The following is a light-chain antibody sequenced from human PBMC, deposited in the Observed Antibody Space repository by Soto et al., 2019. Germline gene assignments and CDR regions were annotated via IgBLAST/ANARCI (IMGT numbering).Light chain of an antibody. CDR3: QSYDSSHVV. V-gene: IGLV1-40*01. Sequence: QHVLTQPPSVSGAPGQRVTISCTGSSYNIGAGYDVHWYQQLPGTAPKLLIYGNSNRPSGVPDRFSGSKSGTSASLAITGLQAEDEADYYCQSYDSSHVVFGGGTKVTVL. CDR1: SYNIGAGYD. CDR2: GNS. J-gene: IGLJ2*01.